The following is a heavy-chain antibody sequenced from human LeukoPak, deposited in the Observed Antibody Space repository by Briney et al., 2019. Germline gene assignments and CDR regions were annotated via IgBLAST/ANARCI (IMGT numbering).Heavy chain of an antibody. CDR3: GRGVWDDFLSGGGYYFDY. CDR2: IKQDGSEK. J-gene: IGHJ4*02. V-gene: IGHV3-7*01. Sequence: PGGSLRLSCEASGFTFSSYWMSWVRQAPGKGLEWVANIKQDGSEKYYVDYVKGRFTISRDNAKNSLYLQMNSLRAEDTAVYYCGRGVWDDFLSGGGYYFDYWGQGTLVTVSS. D-gene: IGHD3-3*01. CDR1: GFTFSSYW.